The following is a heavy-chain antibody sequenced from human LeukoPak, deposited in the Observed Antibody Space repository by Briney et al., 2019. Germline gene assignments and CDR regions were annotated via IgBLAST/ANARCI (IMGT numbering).Heavy chain of an antibody. Sequence: ASVKVSCKASGYRFTGYHIHWVRQAPGQGLEWMGWINPHTGATNYAQKFQGRVTTTRDTSVSTASMELNRPKSDDTAVYYCARDGFRVTTTFTYYYYYYMDVWGEGTTVTVSS. CDR2: INPHTGAT. V-gene: IGHV1-2*02. CDR3: ARDGFRVTTTFTYYYYYYMDV. J-gene: IGHJ6*03. D-gene: IGHD4-11*01. CDR1: GYRFTGYH.